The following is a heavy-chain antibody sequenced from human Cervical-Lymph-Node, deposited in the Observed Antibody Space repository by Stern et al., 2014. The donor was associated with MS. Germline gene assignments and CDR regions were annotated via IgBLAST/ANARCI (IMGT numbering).Heavy chain of an antibody. J-gene: IGHJ6*02. D-gene: IGHD1-1*01. V-gene: IGHV3-30*18. CDR1: GVSFSAYG. CDR2: ISYDGNNI. Sequence: QVQLVQSGGEVVQPGRSLRLSCAASGVSFSAYGMHWVRQAPGKGLEWVTVISYDGNNIYYADSVKGRFTVSRDNSKNTLYLQISSLRPDDTAIYYCAKDLNDYSYYYYGMDVWGQGTTVTVSS. CDR3: AKDLNDYSYYYYGMDV.